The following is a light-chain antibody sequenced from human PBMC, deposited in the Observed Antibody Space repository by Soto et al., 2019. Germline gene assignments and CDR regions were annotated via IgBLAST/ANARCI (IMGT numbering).Light chain of an antibody. CDR2: GAS. CDR1: QSVSSSY. V-gene: IGKV3-20*01. Sequence: EIVLTQSPGPLSLSPGERATLSCRASQSVSSSYLAWYQQKPGQAPRLLIYGASSRATGIPDRFTGSGSGTDFTLTISRLEPEDFAVFYCHQYGSSPQTFGQGTKVDIK. CDR3: HQYGSSPQT. J-gene: IGKJ1*01.